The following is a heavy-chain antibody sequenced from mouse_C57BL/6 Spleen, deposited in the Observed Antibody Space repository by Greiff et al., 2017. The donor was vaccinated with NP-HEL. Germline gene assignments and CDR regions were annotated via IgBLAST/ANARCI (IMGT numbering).Heavy chain of an antibody. CDR2: IYPGSGNT. CDR1: GYSFTSYY. Sequence: VKLQESGPELVKPGASVKISCKASGYSFTSYYIHWVKQRPGQGLEWIGWIYPGSGNTKYNEKFKGKATLTADTSSSTAYMQLSSLTSEDSAVYYCARGYDYDGYFDVWGTGTTVTVSS. V-gene: IGHV1-66*01. J-gene: IGHJ1*03. D-gene: IGHD2-4*01. CDR3: ARGYDYDGYFDV.